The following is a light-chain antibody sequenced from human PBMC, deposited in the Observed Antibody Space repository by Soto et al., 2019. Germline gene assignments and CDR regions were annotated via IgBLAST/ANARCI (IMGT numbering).Light chain of an antibody. V-gene: IGLV2-14*01. J-gene: IGLJ1*01. CDR3: SYYTSSSTLV. Sequence: QSALTQPASVSGSPGQSITISCTGTSSDVGGYNDVSWYQQHPGTAPKLMIYEDSNRPSGVSNRFSGSKSGNTASLTISGLQAEAEADYYCSYYTSSSTLVFGTGTKLTVL. CDR2: EDS. CDR1: SSDVGGYND.